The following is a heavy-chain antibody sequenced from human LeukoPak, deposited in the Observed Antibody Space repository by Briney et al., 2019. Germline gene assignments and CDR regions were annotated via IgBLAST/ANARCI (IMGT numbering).Heavy chain of an antibody. CDR3: ARDLEMATALDY. CDR1: GFTFSSYG. D-gene: IGHD5-24*01. J-gene: IGHJ4*02. CDR2: IWYDGSNK. Sequence: GGSLRLSCAASGFTFSSYGMHWVRQAPGKGLEWVAVIWYDGSNKYYADSVKGRFTISRDNSKNSLYLQMNSLRAEDTAVYYCARDLEMATALDYWGQGTLVTVSS. V-gene: IGHV3-33*01.